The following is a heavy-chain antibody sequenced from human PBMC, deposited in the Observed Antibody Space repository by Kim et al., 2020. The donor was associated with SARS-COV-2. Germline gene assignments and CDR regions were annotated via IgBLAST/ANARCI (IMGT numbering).Heavy chain of an antibody. V-gene: IGHV4-39*01. CDR3: ARHRSPAVADTACRLCYFDY. CDR2: IYYSGST. J-gene: IGHJ4*02. CDR1: GGSISSSSYY. D-gene: IGHD6-19*01. Sequence: SETLSLTCTVSGGSISSSSYYWGWIRQPPGKGLEWIGSIYYSGSTYYNPSLKSRVTISVDTSKNQFSLKLSSVTAADTAVYYCARHRSPAVADTACRLCYFDYWGQGTLVTVSS.